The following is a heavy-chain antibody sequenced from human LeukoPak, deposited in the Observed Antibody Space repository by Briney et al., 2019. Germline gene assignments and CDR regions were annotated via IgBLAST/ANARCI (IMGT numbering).Heavy chain of an antibody. D-gene: IGHD3-22*01. CDR3: TSYYFDSSGYPRIDY. Sequence: QPGGSLKLSCAASGFTFSGSAIPWVRQASGKGLEWVGRIRSKANAYATAYAASVKGRFTISRDDSMDTAYLQMSSLKTEDTAVYFCTSYYFDSSGYPRIDYWGQGTLVTVSS. CDR1: GFTFSGSA. J-gene: IGHJ4*02. V-gene: IGHV3-73*01. CDR2: IRSKANAYAT.